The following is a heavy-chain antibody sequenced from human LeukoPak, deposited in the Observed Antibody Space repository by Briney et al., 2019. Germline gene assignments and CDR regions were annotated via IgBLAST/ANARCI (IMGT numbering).Heavy chain of an antibody. Sequence: ASVKVSCKASGYTFTGYYMHWVRQATGQGLEWMGWMNPNSGNTGYAQKFQGRVTITRNTSISTAYMELSSLRSEDTAVYYCARGLGFLEWLAPDDAFDIWGQGTMVTVSS. CDR3: ARGLGFLEWLAPDDAFDI. CDR2: MNPNSGNT. J-gene: IGHJ3*02. CDR1: GYTFTGYY. D-gene: IGHD3-3*01. V-gene: IGHV1-8*03.